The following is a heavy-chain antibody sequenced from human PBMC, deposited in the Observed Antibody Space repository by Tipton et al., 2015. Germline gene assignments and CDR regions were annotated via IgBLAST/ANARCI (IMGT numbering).Heavy chain of an antibody. Sequence: SLRLSCAASGFSLSTYSMNWVRQAPGKGLEWVASLSSDSYFIYHAESVRGRFTISRDNSKNTLYLQMNSLRAEDTAVYFCAKGPYCTSTYCRPFHWFDPWGQGTLVTVSS. J-gene: IGHJ5*02. CDR2: LSSDSYFI. V-gene: IGHV3-21*04. CDR3: AKGPYCTSTYCRPFHWFDP. CDR1: GFSLSTYS. D-gene: IGHD2-2*01.